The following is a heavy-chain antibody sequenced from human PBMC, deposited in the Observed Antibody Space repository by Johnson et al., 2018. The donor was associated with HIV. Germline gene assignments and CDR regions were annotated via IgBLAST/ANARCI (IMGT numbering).Heavy chain of an antibody. J-gene: IGHJ3*02. CDR1: GFTFSSYA. CDR2: ISNDGRNK. V-gene: IGHV3-30*04. D-gene: IGHD6-19*01. CDR3: AKGLSAWSYDVFDM. Sequence: QVQLVESGVGVVQPGRSLRLSCAASGFTFSSYAMHWVRQAPGKGLEWVAVISNDGRNKQYADSVKGRFTISRDNSKNTLYVERNSLRVEDTAVYYCAKGLSAWSYDVFDMWGQGTMVTVSS.